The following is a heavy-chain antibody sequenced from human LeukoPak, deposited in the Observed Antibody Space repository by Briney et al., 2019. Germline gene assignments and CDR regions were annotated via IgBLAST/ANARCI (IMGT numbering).Heavy chain of an antibody. CDR1: GYTFTSYG. CDR2: ISAYNGNT. CDR3: ARGPYYYDSSGYYAYPEYFDY. V-gene: IGHV1-18*01. Sequence: ASVKVSCKASGYTFTSYGISWVRQAPGQGLEWMGWISAYNGNTNYAQKLQGRATMTTDTSTSTAYMELRSLTSDDTAVYYCARGPYYYDSSGYYAYPEYFDYWGQGTLVTVSS. D-gene: IGHD3-22*01. J-gene: IGHJ4*02.